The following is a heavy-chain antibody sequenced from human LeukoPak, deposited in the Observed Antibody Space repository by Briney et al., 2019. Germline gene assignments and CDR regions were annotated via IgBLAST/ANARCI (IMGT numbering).Heavy chain of an antibody. CDR2: INHSGST. CDR1: GGSFSGYY. V-gene: IGHV4-34*01. CDR3: AELGITMIGGV. D-gene: IGHD3-10*02. J-gene: IGHJ6*04. Sequence: SGTLSLTCAVYGGSFSGYYWSWIRQPPGKGLEWIGEINHSGSTNYNPSLKSRVTISVDTSKNQFSLKLSSVTAEDTAVYYCAELGITMIGGVWGKGTTVTISS.